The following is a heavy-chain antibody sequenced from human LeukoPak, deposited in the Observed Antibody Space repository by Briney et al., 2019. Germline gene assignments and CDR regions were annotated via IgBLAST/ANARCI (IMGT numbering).Heavy chain of an antibody. CDR3: VKVRGRARVGYFDY. V-gene: IGHV3-74*01. Sequence: PGGSLRLSCAASGFTFSYYWMHWVRQAPGKGLVWVSRIKSDGSITEYADSVKGRFTISRDNAKNTLYLQMNSLRVEDTAIYYCVKVRGRARVGYFDYWGQGTLVTVSS. CDR2: IKSDGSIT. CDR1: GFTFSYYW. J-gene: IGHJ4*02. D-gene: IGHD1-26*01.